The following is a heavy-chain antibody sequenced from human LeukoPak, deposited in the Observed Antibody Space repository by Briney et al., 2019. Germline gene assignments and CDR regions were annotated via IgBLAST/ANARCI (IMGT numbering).Heavy chain of an antibody. CDR2: INHSGST. D-gene: IGHD5-24*01. V-gene: IGHV4-34*01. CDR1: GGSFSGYY. Sequence: SETLSLTCAVYGGSFSGYYWSWIRQPPGKGLEWIGEINHSGSTNYNPSLKSRVTISVDTSRNQFSLKLSSVTAADTAVYYCARRRLQFPCDYWGQGTLVTVSS. CDR3: ARRRLQFPCDY. J-gene: IGHJ4*02.